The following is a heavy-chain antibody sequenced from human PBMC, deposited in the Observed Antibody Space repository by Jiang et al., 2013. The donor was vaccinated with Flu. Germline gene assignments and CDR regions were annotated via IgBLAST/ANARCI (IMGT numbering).Heavy chain of an antibody. V-gene: IGHV5-51*03. CDR1: GYILTTYW. CDR3: ARLVGPLQQLAFNWFAP. D-gene: IGHD1-1*01. J-gene: IGHJ5*02. Sequence: QLVESGAEVKKPGESLKISCKGSGYILTTYWIGWVRQMPGKGLEWMGIINPGDSNTRYSPSFQGQITISADKSISTAYLQWSSLKASDTAIYYCARLVGPLQQLAFNWFAPWGQGTLVTVSS. CDR2: INPGDSNT.